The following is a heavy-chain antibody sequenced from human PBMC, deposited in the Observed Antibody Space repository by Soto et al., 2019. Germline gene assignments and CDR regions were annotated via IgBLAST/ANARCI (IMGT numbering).Heavy chain of an antibody. V-gene: IGHV3-23*01. CDR3: AKQMEGYCSGGSCYGIDY. CDR2: ISGSGGST. D-gene: IGHD2-15*01. Sequence: GGSLRLSCAASGFTFSSYAMSWVRQAPGKGLEWVSAISGSGGSTYYADSVKGRFTISRDNSKNTLYLQMNSLRAEDTAVYYCAKQMEGYCSGGSCYGIDYWGQGTLVTVSS. J-gene: IGHJ4*02. CDR1: GFTFSSYA.